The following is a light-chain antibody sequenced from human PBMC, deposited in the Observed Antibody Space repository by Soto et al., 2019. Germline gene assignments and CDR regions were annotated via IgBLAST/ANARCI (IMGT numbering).Light chain of an antibody. Sequence: EIVMTQSPATLSLSPGERATLSCRASQSVSSSYLSWYQQKPGQAPRLPIYSASSRANGIPDRFSGSGSGTDFTLTIGSLQPEDFAVYSCQHDYNLLTWTFGQGTKVDIK. V-gene: IGKV3D-7*01. J-gene: IGKJ1*01. CDR2: SAS. CDR1: QSVSSSY. CDR3: QHDYNLLTWT.